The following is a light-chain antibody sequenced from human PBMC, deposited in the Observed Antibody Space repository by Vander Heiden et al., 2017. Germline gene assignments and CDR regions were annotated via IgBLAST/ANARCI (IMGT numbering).Light chain of an antibody. Sequence: DIQMTQSPSTLSASVGDRVTITCRASQSISSWLAWYQPKIGKDHKLLIYKASSLNTLFPSHFHHLFSFPPFPLPLPPLPPVAFSPYSFQPYNSYPYTFGQGTKLEIK. CDR2: KAS. J-gene: IGKJ2*01. CDR1: QSISSW. V-gene: IGKV1-5*03. CDR3: QPYNSYPYT.